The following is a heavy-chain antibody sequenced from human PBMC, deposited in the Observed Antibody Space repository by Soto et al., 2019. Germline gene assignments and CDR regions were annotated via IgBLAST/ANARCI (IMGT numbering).Heavy chain of an antibody. V-gene: IGHV3-7*01. Sequence: EVQLVESGGGLVQPGGSLRLSCAASGFTFSSYWMSWVRQAPGKGLEWVANIKQEGSEKYYVDSVKGRFTISRENAKNSLYLQMNSLRAEDTAVYYCAREGIAVAGTNSYYFDYWGQGTLVTVSS. CDR1: GFTFSSYW. CDR3: AREGIAVAGTNSYYFDY. J-gene: IGHJ4*02. D-gene: IGHD6-19*01. CDR2: IKQEGSEK.